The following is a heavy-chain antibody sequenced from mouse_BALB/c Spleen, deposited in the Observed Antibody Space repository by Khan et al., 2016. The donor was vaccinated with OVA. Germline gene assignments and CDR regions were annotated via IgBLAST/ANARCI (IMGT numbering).Heavy chain of an antibody. CDR3: ARSDYGSSYPGFAY. V-gene: IGHV1-77*01. CDR2: IYPGSGSI. J-gene: IGHJ3*01. D-gene: IGHD1-1*01. Sequence: VQLQESGPELVMPGASVKMSCKASGYSFTDYIITWVKQRTGQGLQWIGEIYPGSGSIYSNEKFKGKATLPADKSSHTAYMQRRSMTLEDPSIYFCARSDYGSSYPGFAYWGQGTLVTVSA. CDR1: GYSFTDYI.